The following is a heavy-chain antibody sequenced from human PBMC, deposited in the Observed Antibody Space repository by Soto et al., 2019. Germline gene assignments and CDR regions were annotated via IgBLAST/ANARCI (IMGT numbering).Heavy chain of an antibody. J-gene: IGHJ4*02. CDR2: SRNKANSYTT. V-gene: IGHV3-72*01. D-gene: IGHD6-19*01. Sequence: EVQLVESGGNLVQPGGSLRLSCAASGFIFSDHYMDWVRQAPGKGLEWVGRSRNKANSYTTEYAASVKGRFTMSRDDSKNSLYLQMNSLKIEDTAVYYCARVGNNGWNSFDNWGQGTLVTVSS. CDR1: GFIFSDHY. CDR3: ARVGNNGWNSFDN.